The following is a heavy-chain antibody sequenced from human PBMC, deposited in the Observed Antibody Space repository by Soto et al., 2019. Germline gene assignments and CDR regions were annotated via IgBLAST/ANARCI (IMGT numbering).Heavy chain of an antibody. CDR1: GGYIRSYD. D-gene: IGHD6-13*01. CDR2: IYYSGST. Sequence: ASETLSLTCTVSGGYIRSYDWSWIRQPPGKGLEWIGYIYYSGSTNYNPSLKSRVTISVDTSKNQFSLKLSSVTAADTAVYYCARDRIYLLAGTRAFDIWGQGTMVTVSS. V-gene: IGHV4-59*01. CDR3: ARDRIYLLAGTRAFDI. J-gene: IGHJ3*02.